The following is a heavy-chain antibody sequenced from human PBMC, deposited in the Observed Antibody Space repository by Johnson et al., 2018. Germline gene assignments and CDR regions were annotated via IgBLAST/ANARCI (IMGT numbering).Heavy chain of an antibody. CDR2: VSWNGHA. Sequence: VQLVQSGRVVVQPGESLRISCAASGFNFDDYDMHWVRQAPGKGLEWVSRVSWNGHASYADSVTGRFTISRDNSRSSLYLLMNSMGPEDSALYFCAKDIQGRHNWNYGADSWGQGTMVPVSS. D-gene: IGHD1-7*01. V-gene: IGHV3-43*01. J-gene: IGHJ4*02. CDR1: GFNFDDYD. CDR3: AKDIQGRHNWNYGADS.